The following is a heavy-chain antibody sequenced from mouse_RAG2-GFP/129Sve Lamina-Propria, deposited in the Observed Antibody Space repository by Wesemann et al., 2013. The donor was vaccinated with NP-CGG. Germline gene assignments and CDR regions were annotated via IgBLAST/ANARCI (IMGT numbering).Heavy chain of an antibody. J-gene: IGHJ3*01. Sequence: DVQLQESGPGMVKPSQSLSLTCTVTGYSITSGYDWHWIRHFPGNKLEWMGYISYSGSTNYNPSLKSRISITHDTSKNHFFLKLNSVTTEDTATYYCAREGYGNPFAYWGQGTLVTVSA. CDR1: GYSITSGYD. D-gene: IGHD2-1*01. V-gene: IGHV3-1*01. CDR2: ISYSGST. CDR3: AREGYGNPFAY.